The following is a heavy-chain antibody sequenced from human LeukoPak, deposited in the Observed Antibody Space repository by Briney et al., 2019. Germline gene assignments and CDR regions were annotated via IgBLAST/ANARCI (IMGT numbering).Heavy chain of an antibody. CDR1: GFTFDDYA. J-gene: IGHJ4*02. CDR3: AKDINGFAY. D-gene: IGHD2-8*01. Sequence: GGSLRLSCAASGFTFDDYAMHWVRQAPGKGLEWVSGISWNSGSIGYADSVKDRFTISRDNAKNSLYLQMNSLRAEDTALYYCAKDINGFAYWGQGTLVTVS. V-gene: IGHV3-9*01. CDR2: ISWNSGSI.